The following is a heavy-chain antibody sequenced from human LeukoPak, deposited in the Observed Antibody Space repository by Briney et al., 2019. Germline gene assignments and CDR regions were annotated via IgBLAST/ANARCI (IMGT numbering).Heavy chain of an antibody. J-gene: IGHJ3*02. CDR2: IYYSGST. Sequence: SETLSPTCTVSGGSISSSSYYWGWIRQPPGKGLEWIGSIYYSGSTYYNPSLKSRVTISVDTSKNQFSLKLSSVTAADTALYYCARDIVSRGRGLTDAFDIWGQGTMVTVSS. D-gene: IGHD3-3*02. CDR1: GGSISSSSYY. V-gene: IGHV4-39*07. CDR3: ARDIVSRGRGLTDAFDI.